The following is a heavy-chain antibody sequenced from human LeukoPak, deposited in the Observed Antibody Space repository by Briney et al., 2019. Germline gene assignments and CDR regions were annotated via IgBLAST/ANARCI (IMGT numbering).Heavy chain of an antibody. J-gene: IGHJ6*04. CDR3: AREFFAAAGTYYYGMDV. Sequence: ASVKVSCKASGYTFTGYYMHWVRQAPGQGFEWMGWINPNSGGTNYAQKFQGWVTMTRDTSISTAYMELSRLRSDDTAVYYCAREFFAAAGTYYYGMDVWGKGTTVTVSS. CDR2: INPNSGGT. V-gene: IGHV1-2*04. CDR1: GYTFTGYY. D-gene: IGHD6-13*01.